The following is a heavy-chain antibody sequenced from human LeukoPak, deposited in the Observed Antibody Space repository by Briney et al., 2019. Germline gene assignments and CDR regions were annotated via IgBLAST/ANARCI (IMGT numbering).Heavy chain of an antibody. J-gene: IGHJ4*02. CDR2: ISYSGST. CDR3: ARHGSGWSFDY. V-gene: IGHV4-59*08. CDR1: GGSISGYY. D-gene: IGHD6-19*01. Sequence: PSETLSLTCTVSGGSISGYYWSWIWQPPGKGQEWIGYISYSGSTNHNPSLKSRVSISVDTSKNQFSLNLNSVTAADTAVFYCARHGSGWSFDYWGQGTLVTVSS.